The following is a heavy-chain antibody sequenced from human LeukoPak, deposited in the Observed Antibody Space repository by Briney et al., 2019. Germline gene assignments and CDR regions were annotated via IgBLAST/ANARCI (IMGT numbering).Heavy chain of an antibody. D-gene: IGHD2-15*01. Sequence: ASVKVSCKASGGTFSSYAISWVRQAPGQGLEWMGGIIPIFGTANYAQKFQGRVTITADESTSTAYMELSSLRSEDTAVYYCARDLRGYCSGGSCYTDYYYYYYMDVWGKGTTVTVSS. CDR2: IIPIFGTA. V-gene: IGHV1-69*13. CDR1: GGTFSSYA. CDR3: ARDLRGYCSGGSCYTDYYYYYYMDV. J-gene: IGHJ6*03.